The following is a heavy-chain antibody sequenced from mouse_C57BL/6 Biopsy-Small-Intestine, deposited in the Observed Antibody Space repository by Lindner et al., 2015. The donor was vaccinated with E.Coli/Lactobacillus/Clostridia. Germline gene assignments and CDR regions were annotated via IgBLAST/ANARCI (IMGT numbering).Heavy chain of an antibody. J-gene: IGHJ2*01. CDR3: ARLYGYYFDY. CDR2: IYPRSGNT. D-gene: IGHD2-10*02. Sequence: VQLQESGAELARPGASVKLSCKASGYTFTGYGISWVKQRTGQSLEWIGEIYPRSGNTYYNEKFKGKATLTADKSSSTAYMQLSSLTSEDSAVYFCARLYGYYFDYWGQGTTLTVSS. V-gene: IGHV1-81*01. CDR1: GYTFTGYG.